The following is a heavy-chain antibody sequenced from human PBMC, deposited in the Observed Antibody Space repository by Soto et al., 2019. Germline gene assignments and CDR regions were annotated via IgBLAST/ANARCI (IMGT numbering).Heavy chain of an antibody. CDR3: ARENSYFDY. CDR2: ISAYNANA. CDR1: GYTFRNFG. J-gene: IGHJ4*02. Sequence: QIQLLQSGAEVKKPGASVKVTCKASGYTFRNFGIIWVRQAPGQGLEWMGWISAYNANANYAQKFQGRLTMTADTATSTGYMELRRLRSDGTAVYYCARENSYFDYWGQGTLVTVSS. V-gene: IGHV1-18*01.